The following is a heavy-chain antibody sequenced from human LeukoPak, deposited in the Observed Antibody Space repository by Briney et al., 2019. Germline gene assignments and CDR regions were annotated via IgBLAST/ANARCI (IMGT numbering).Heavy chain of an antibody. Sequence: SETLSLTCTVSGGSISSGGYYWSWIRQHPGKGLEWIGYIFYSGSTCYNPSLKSRVTISVDTSKNQFSLKLSSVTAADTAVYYCARTRYSSSYRAFDNWGQGTLVTVSS. CDR1: GGSISSGGYY. D-gene: IGHD3-16*02. CDR3: ARTRYSSSYRAFDN. CDR2: IFYSGST. V-gene: IGHV4-31*03. J-gene: IGHJ4*02.